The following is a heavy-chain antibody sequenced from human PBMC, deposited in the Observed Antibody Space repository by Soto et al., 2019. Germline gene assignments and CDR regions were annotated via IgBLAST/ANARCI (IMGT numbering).Heavy chain of an antibody. J-gene: IGHJ4*02. D-gene: IGHD3-10*01. CDR1: GGSISSSSYY. CDR3: ARQGITMVRGVITRRYYFDY. V-gene: IGHV4-39*01. Sequence: PWETLSLTCTVSGGSISSSSYYWGWIRQPPGKGLEWIGSIYYSGSTYYNPSLKSRVTISVDTSKNQFSLKLSSVTAADTAVYYCARQGITMVRGVITRRYYFDYWGQGTLVTVSS. CDR2: IYYSGST.